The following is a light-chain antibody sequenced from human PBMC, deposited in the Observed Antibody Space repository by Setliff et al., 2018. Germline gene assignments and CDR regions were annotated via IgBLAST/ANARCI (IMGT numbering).Light chain of an antibody. Sequence: QSVLAQPASVSGSPGQSITISCTGTSSDVGVFNYVSWYQQHPGKAPKLMIYDVTSRPSGVSNRFSGSKSGNTASLTISGLQVEDEADYYCSSYKSDSTYVFGTGTRSPS. CDR1: SSDVGVFNY. J-gene: IGLJ1*01. CDR3: SSYKSDSTYV. CDR2: DVT. V-gene: IGLV2-14*03.